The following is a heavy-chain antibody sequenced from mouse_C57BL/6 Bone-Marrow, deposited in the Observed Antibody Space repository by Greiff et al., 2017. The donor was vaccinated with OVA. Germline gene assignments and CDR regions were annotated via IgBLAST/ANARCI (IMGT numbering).Heavy chain of an antibody. V-gene: IGHV1-50*01. CDR1: GYTFTSYW. J-gene: IGHJ2*01. CDR2: IDPSDSYT. Sequence: QVQLKQPGAELVKPGASVKLSCKASGYTFTSYWMQWVKQRPGQGLEWIGEIDPSDSYTNYNQKFKGKATLTVDTSSSTAYMQLSSLTSEDSAVYYCARDYYGTPYYFDYCGQGTTLTVSS. CDR3: ARDYYGTPYYFDY. D-gene: IGHD1-1*01.